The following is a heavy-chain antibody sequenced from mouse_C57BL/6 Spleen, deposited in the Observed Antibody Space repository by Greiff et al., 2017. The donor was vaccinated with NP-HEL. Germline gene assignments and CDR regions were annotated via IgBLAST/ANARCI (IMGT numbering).Heavy chain of an antibody. J-gene: IGHJ4*01. CDR3: VRRGAYYYGSSYNYAMDY. CDR1: GFSFNTYA. Sequence: EAGGGLVQPKGSLKLSCAASGFSFNTYAMNWVRQAPGKGLEWVARIRSKSNNYATYYADSVKDRFTISRDDSESMLYLQMNNLKTEDTAMYYCVRRGAYYYGSSYNYAMDYWGQGTSVTVSS. D-gene: IGHD1-1*01. V-gene: IGHV10-1*01. CDR2: IRSKSNNYAT.